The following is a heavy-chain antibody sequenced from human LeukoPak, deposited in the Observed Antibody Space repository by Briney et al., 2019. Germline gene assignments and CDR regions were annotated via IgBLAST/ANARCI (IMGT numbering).Heavy chain of an antibody. CDR2: ISYDGSNK. Sequence: PGGSLRLSCEASGFTFSNYWMTWVRQAPGKGLEWVAVISYDGSNKYYADSVKGRFTISRDNSKNTLYLQMNSLRAEDTAVYYCAHYCSSTSCYLTNAFDIWGQGTMVTVSS. CDR3: AHYCSSTSCYLTNAFDI. J-gene: IGHJ3*02. CDR1: GFTFSNYW. V-gene: IGHV3-30-3*01. D-gene: IGHD2-2*01.